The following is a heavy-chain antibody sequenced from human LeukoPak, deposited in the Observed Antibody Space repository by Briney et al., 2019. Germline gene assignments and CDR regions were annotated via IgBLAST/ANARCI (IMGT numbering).Heavy chain of an antibody. J-gene: IGHJ4*02. CDR1: GFTFSSYW. CDR2: IKSDGSST. V-gene: IGHV3-74*01. Sequence: GGSLRLSCAASGFTFSSYWMHWVRQAPGKGLVWVSRIKSDGSSTSYADSVKGRFTISRDNAKDTLYLQMNSLRAEDTAVYYCVLGGFDYWGQGTLVTVSS. D-gene: IGHD3-16*01. CDR3: VLGGFDY.